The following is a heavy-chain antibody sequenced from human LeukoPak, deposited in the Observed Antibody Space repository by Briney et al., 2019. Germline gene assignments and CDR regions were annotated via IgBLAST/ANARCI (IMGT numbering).Heavy chain of an antibody. Sequence: GASVKVSRKSSGGSFSSYAISWMRHAPGQGLEWMGGTNPIFGTANYAQKFQGRVTITTDESTSTAYMELSSLRSEDTAVYYCARSRDGYNYPRGYYYMDVWGKGTTVTVSS. CDR3: ARSRDGYNYPRGYYYMDV. CDR2: TNPIFGTA. D-gene: IGHD5-24*01. V-gene: IGHV1-69*05. CDR1: GGSFSSYA. J-gene: IGHJ6*03.